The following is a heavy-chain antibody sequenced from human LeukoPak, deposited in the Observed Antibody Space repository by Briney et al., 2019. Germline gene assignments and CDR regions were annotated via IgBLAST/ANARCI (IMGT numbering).Heavy chain of an antibody. Sequence: PGGSLRLSCAASGFTFSSYEMNWVRQAPGKGLEWVSYISSSGSTIYYADSVKGRFTISRDNAKNTLYLQMNSLRAEDTAVYYCAKDQGVTSTHFDYWGQGTLVTVSS. CDR3: AKDQGVTSTHFDY. D-gene: IGHD4-17*01. CDR2: ISSSGSTI. CDR1: GFTFSSYE. V-gene: IGHV3-48*03. J-gene: IGHJ4*02.